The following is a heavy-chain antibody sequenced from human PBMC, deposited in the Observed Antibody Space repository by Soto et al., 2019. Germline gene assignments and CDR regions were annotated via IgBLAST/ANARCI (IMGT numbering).Heavy chain of an antibody. V-gene: IGHV3-33*01. CDR1: GFTFSSYG. D-gene: IGHD5-18*01. Sequence: QVQLVESGGGVVQPGRSLRLSCAASGFTFSSYGMHWVRQAPGKGLEWVAVIWYDGSNKYYADSVKGRFTISRDNSKNTLYLRMNSLRAEDTAVYYCARDLLRGYSYGYRDYYCGMDVWGQGATVTVSS. J-gene: IGHJ6*02. CDR2: IWYDGSNK. CDR3: ARDLLRGYSYGYRDYYCGMDV.